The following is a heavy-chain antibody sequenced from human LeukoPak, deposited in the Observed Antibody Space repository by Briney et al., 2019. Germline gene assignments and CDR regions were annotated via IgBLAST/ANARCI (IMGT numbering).Heavy chain of an antibody. CDR3: ARGRNGVNWFDP. V-gene: IGHV1-69*05. J-gene: IGHJ5*02. D-gene: IGHD1-1*01. CDR2: IIPIFGTA. CDR1: GGTFSSYA. Sequence: SVKVSCKASGGTFSSYAISWVRQAPGQGLEWMGGIIPIFGTANYAQKFQGRVTITTDESTSTAYMELSSLRAEDAAVYYCARGRNGVNWFDPWGQGTLVTVSS.